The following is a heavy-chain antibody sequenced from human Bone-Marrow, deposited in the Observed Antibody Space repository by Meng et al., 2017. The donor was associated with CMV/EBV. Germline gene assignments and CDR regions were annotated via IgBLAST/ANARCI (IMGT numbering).Heavy chain of an antibody. D-gene: IGHD2/OR15-2a*01. Sequence: GGSLRLSCAASGFTFSDYYMTWIRQAPGKGLEWLSHISSSGSIRHYADSVKGRFTISRDNAKNSLYLQMNSLRAEDTAVYYCARDFSSVLNYIDFWGQGTLVTGSS. V-gene: IGHV3-11*01. CDR2: ISSSGSIR. CDR3: ARDFSSVLNYIDF. J-gene: IGHJ4*02. CDR1: GFTFSDYY.